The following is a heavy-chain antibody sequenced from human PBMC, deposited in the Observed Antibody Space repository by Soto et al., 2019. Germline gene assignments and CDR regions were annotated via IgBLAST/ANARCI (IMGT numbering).Heavy chain of an antibody. J-gene: IGHJ3*02. V-gene: IGHV1-18*01. CDR2: ISAYNGNR. D-gene: IGHD5-12*01. CDR3: ARGRIVASIHDAFEI. Sequence: ASVKVSWKASGYPFTSYGISWVRQAPGQGLEWVAWISAYNGNRDTAQKFQGRVTMTLDTSTDTAHMELGDLTSADTGVYYCARGRIVASIHDAFEIWGQGTKVTVSS. CDR1: GYPFTSYG.